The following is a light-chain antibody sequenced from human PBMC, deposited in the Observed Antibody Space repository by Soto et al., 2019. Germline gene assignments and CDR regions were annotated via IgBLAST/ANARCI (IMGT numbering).Light chain of an antibody. Sequence: QSVLTQPRSVSGSPGQSVTISCTGTSSDVGGYNYVSWYQQHPGKAPKVMIYDVSKRPSGVPDRFSGSKSGNTASPTISGLQAEDEADYYCCSYAGSYTYVFGTGTKVTVL. J-gene: IGLJ1*01. CDR3: CSYAGSYTYV. V-gene: IGLV2-11*01. CDR2: DVS. CDR1: SSDVGGYNY.